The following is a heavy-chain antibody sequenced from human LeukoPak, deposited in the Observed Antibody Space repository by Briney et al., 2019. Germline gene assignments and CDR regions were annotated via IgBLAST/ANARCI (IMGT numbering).Heavy chain of an antibody. D-gene: IGHD5/OR15-5a*01. CDR1: GGSISSYY. Sequence: SETLSLTCTVSGGSISSYYWSCIRQRAGKGLEWIGRIYTSGSTNYNPSLKSRVTMSVDTSKNQFSLKLSSVTAADTAVYYCARGSTWSGNDYWGQGTLVTVSS. V-gene: IGHV4-4*07. CDR3: ARGSTWSGNDY. J-gene: IGHJ4*02. CDR2: IYTSGST.